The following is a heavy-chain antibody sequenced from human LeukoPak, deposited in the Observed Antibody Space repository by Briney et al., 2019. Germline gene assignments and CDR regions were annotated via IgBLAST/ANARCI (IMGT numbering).Heavy chain of an antibody. CDR2: IYSSGST. CDR1: GFNVSNNY. D-gene: IGHD4-23*01. V-gene: IGHV3-53*01. Sequence: GGSLRLSCAASGFNVSNNYMTWVRQAPGKGLEWVSLIYSSGSTYYADSVKGRFTTSRDNSKNTLYLQVNSLRAEDTAVYYCARRGDGGRSFDYWGQGTLVTVSS. J-gene: IGHJ4*02. CDR3: ARRGDGGRSFDY.